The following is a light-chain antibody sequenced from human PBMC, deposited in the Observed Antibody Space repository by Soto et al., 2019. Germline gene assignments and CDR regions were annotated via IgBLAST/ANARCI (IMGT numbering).Light chain of an antibody. J-gene: IGLJ3*02. CDR1: SSDVGTYDL. Sequence: QSALTQPASVSGSPGQSITISCTGSSSDVGTYDLVSWYQHHPGAAPKLMIYEATRRPSGISNRFSGSKSGNTASLTISGLQAEDEDDYYCCSFAGSKSWVFGRGTKLTVL. CDR2: EAT. V-gene: IGLV2-23*01. CDR3: CSFAGSKSWV.